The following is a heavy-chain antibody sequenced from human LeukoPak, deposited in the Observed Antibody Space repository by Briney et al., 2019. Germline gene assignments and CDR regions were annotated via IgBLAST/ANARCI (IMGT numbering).Heavy chain of an antibody. V-gene: IGHV3-48*01. CDR1: GFTFSSYS. Sequence: QTGGSLRLSCAASGFTFSSYSMNWVRQAPGKGLEWVSYISSSSSTIYYADSVKGRFTISRDNAKNSLYLQMNSLRAEDTAVYYCARVQLERRGYFDYWGQGTLVTVSS. CDR3: ARVQLERRGYFDY. D-gene: IGHD1-1*01. CDR2: ISSSSSTI. J-gene: IGHJ4*02.